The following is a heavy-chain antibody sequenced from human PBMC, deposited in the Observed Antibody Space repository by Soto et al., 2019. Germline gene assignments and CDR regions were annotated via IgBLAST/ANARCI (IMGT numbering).Heavy chain of an antibody. D-gene: IGHD3-22*01. J-gene: IGHJ4*02. V-gene: IGHV3-23*01. CDR3: AKSLENYYDSSGY. Sequence: ASLRLSCAASGFTFSRSAMSCVPQAAGKGLEWVSAISGSGGSTYYADSVKGRFTISRDNSKNTLYLQMNSLRAEDTAVYYCAKSLENYYDSSGYWGQGTLVTVSS. CDR1: GFTFSRSA. CDR2: ISGSGGST.